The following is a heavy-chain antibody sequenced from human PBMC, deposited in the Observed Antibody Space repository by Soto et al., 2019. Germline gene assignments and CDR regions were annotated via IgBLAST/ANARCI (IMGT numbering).Heavy chain of an antibody. CDR3: AHRRXIAAXXGKXXAFDI. D-gene: IGHD6-6*01. Sequence: QITLKESGPTLVKPTQTLTLTCTFSGFSLSTSGVGVGWIRQPPGKALEWLALIYWDDDKRYSPSLKSRLTITKDTSKNQVVLTMTNMDPVDTATYYCAHRRXIAAXXGKXXAFDIWGQGTMVTVSS. J-gene: IGHJ3*02. CDR2: IYWDDDK. CDR1: GFSLSTSGVG. V-gene: IGHV2-5*02.